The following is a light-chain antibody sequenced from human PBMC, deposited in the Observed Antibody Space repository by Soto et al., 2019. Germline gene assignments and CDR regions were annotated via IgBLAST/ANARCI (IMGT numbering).Light chain of an antibody. CDR1: QSLVYSDGNTY. Sequence: DIVLTQTPLSSPVTLGQPASISCRSSQSLVYSDGNTYLSWLQQRPCQPPRLIIYQISNRFSGVPDRFSGSGAGTDFTLKISRVEAEDVGVYSCVQFSHFPRTFGQGTKVEIK. CDR2: QIS. V-gene: IGKV2-24*01. CDR3: VQFSHFPRT. J-gene: IGKJ1*01.